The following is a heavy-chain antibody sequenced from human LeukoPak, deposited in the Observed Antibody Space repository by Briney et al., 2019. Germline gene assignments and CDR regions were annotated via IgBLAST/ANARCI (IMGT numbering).Heavy chain of an antibody. V-gene: IGHV1-8*01. CDR3: ARGGPGYQLLIR. D-gene: IGHD2-2*01. Sequence: GASVKVSCKASGYSFTSHYMHWVRQATGQGLEWMGWMNPNSGNTGYAQKFQGRVTMTRNTSISTAYMELSSLRSEDTAVYYCARGGPGYQLLIRWGQGTLVTVSS. CDR2: MNPNSGNT. J-gene: IGHJ4*02. CDR1: GYSFTSHY.